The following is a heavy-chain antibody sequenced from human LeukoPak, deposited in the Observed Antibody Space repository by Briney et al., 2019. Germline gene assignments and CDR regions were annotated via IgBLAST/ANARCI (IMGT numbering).Heavy chain of an antibody. D-gene: IGHD3-3*01. Sequence: PGGSLRLSCTASGFTFGDYAMSWVRQAPGKGLEWVGFIRSKAYGGTTEYAASVKGRFTISRDDSKSIAYLQMNSLKTEDTAVYYCTREGAFWSGYEDYYYYMDVWGKGTTVTVSS. CDR1: GFTFGDYA. V-gene: IGHV3-49*04. CDR3: TREGAFWSGYEDYYYYMDV. CDR2: IRSKAYGGTT. J-gene: IGHJ6*03.